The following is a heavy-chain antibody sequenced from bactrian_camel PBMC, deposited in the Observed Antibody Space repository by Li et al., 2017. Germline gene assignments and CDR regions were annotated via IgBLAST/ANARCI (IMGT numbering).Heavy chain of an antibody. Sequence: HVQLVESGGGLVQPGGSLRLSCSASGYTSSTVCMGWFRQAPGKEREGVAAQATGYTGDAYTNYVDSVKGRFTISQDSAKNTLYLQMNSLKTEDTAVYYCAAGDLYGGSFDEGADFGYWGQGTQVTVS. CDR2: GYTGDAYT. CDR1: GYTSSTVC. V-gene: IGHV3S1*01. D-gene: IGHD6*01. CDR3: AAGDLYGGSFDEGADFGY. J-gene: IGHJ6*01.